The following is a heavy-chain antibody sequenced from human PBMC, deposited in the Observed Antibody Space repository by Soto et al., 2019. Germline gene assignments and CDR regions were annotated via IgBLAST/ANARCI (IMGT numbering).Heavy chain of an antibody. V-gene: IGHV3-74*01. CDR3: ARGPVYGDYVDY. CDR1: GFTFSSYW. Sequence: GGSLRLSCAASGFTFSSYWMHWVRQAPGKGLVWVSRINSDGSSTSYADSVKGRFTISRDNAKNTLYLQMNSLRAEDTAVYYGARGPVYGDYVDYWGQGTLVTVSS. CDR2: INSDGSST. D-gene: IGHD4-17*01. J-gene: IGHJ4*02.